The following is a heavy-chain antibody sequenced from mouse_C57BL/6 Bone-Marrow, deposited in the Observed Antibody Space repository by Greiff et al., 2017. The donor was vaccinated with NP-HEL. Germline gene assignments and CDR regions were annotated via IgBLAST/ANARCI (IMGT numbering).Heavy chain of an antibody. D-gene: IGHD1-1*01. CDR1: GYTFTSYW. CDR2: IHPNSGST. V-gene: IGHV1-64*01. Sequence: VQLQQPGAELVKPGASVKLSCKASGYTFTSYWMHWVKQRPGQGLEWIGMIHPNSGSTNYNEKLKSKATLTVDKSSSTAYMQLSSLTSEDSAVYYCARGRFITTVVARAYWGQGTLVTVSA. J-gene: IGHJ3*01. CDR3: ARGRFITTVVARAY.